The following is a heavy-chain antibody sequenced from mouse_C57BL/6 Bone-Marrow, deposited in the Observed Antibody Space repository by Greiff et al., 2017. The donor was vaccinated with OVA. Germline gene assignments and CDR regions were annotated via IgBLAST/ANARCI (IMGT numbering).Heavy chain of an antibody. Sequence: EVQLQQSGGGLVQPGGSMKLSCVASGFTFSNYWMNWVRQSPEKGLEWVAQIRLKSDNYATHYAESVKGRFTISRDDSKSSVYLQMNNLRAEDTGIYYCTGGTTVVAHFDYWGQGTTLTVSS. V-gene: IGHV6-3*01. J-gene: IGHJ2*01. CDR2: IRLKSDNYAT. CDR1: GFTFSNYW. CDR3: TGGTTVVAHFDY. D-gene: IGHD1-1*01.